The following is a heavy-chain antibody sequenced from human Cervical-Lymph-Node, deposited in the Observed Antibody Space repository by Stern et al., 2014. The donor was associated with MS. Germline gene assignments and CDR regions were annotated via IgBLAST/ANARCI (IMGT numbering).Heavy chain of an antibody. V-gene: IGHV3-11*01. CDR1: GFNFSAYY. D-gene: IGHD1-26*01. J-gene: IGHJ4*02. CDR2: ISSNGSTI. Sequence: VQLLESVGDLVKPGGSLRLSCAASGFNFSAYYMNWIRQAPGKGLEWLSYISSNGSTIYYADSVKGRFIISRDNAKQSLYLQMNSLRAEDTAVYYCARGLPSFWGQGTLVTVSP. CDR3: ARGLPSF.